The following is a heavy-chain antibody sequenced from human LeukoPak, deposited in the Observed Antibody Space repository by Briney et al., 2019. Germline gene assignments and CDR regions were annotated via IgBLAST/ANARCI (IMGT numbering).Heavy chain of an antibody. J-gene: IGHJ6*03. CDR1: GFTFSSYS. V-gene: IGHV3-48*01. CDR2: ISSSSSSI. D-gene: IGHD1-26*01. CDR3: ARGRGGSFGYYYYMDV. Sequence: GGSLRLSCAASGFTFSSYSMNWVRQAPGKGLEWVSYISSSSSSIYYADSVKGRFTISRDNSKNTLYLQMGSLSTDDMAVYYCARGRGGSFGYYYYMDVWGKGTTVTVSS.